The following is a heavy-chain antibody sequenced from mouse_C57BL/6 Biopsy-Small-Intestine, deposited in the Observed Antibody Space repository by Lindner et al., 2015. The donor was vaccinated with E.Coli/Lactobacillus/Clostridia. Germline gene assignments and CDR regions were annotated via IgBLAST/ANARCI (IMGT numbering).Heavy chain of an antibody. J-gene: IGHJ3*01. CDR3: ARDYYGSSPAWFAY. Sequence: VQLQESGAELVRPGTSVKVSCKASGYAFTNYLIEWVKQRPGQGLEWIGVINPGSGGTNYNEKFKGKAILTADKSSSTAYIQLSSLTSEDSAVYFCARDYYGSSPAWFAYWGQGTLVTVSA. CDR2: INPGSGGT. V-gene: IGHV1-54*01. CDR1: GYAFTNYL. D-gene: IGHD1-1*01.